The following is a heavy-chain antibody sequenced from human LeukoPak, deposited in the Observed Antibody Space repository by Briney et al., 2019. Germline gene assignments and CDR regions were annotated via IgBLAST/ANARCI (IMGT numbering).Heavy chain of an antibody. V-gene: IGHV3-66*01. CDR2: IYSGGST. CDR3: AREKREKGLRFLEWSNHYYGMDV. CDR1: GFTFSDYY. J-gene: IGHJ6*02. Sequence: SGGSLRLSCAASGFTFSDYYMSWVRQAPGKGLEWVSVIYSGGSTYYADSVKGRFTISRDNSKNTLYLQMNSLRAEDTAVYYCAREKREKGLRFLEWSNHYYGMDVWGQGTTVTVSS. D-gene: IGHD3-3*01.